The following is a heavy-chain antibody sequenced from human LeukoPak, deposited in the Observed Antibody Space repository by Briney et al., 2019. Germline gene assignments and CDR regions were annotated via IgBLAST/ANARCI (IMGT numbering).Heavy chain of an antibody. D-gene: IGHD6-25*01. V-gene: IGHV3-23*01. Sequence: GGSLRLSCAASGFTFSSYAMSWVRQAPGKGLEWVSAISGSGGSTYYADSVKGRFTISRDNSKNTVYLQMNSLRAEDTAVYYCARRSKSSAIWYYFDYWGQGTLVTVSS. CDR1: GFTFSSYA. J-gene: IGHJ4*02. CDR3: ARRSKSSAIWYYFDY. CDR2: ISGSGGST.